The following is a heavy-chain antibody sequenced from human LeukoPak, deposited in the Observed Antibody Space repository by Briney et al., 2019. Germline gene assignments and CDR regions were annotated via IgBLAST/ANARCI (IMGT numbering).Heavy chain of an antibody. CDR2: ISGSGGST. D-gene: IGHD2-2*01. V-gene: IGHV3-23*01. Sequence: GGTLRLSCAASGFTFSSYAMSWVRQAPGKGLEWVSAISGSGGSTYYADSVKGRFTISRDNSKNTLYLQMNSLRAEDTAIYYCAKDSDGEYCSSTSCSYYFDYWGQGTLVTVSS. CDR1: GFTFSSYA. J-gene: IGHJ4*02. CDR3: AKDSDGEYCSSTSCSYYFDY.